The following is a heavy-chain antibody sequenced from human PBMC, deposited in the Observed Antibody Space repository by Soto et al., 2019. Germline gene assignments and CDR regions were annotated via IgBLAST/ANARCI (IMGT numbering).Heavy chain of an antibody. D-gene: IGHD4-17*01. CDR1: GYSFTNYW. J-gene: IGHJ6*02. Sequence: PGESLKISCKGSGYSFTNYWIGWVRQMPGKGLEWMGIIYPGDSDTRYSPSFQGQVTISADKSISTAYLQRSSLKASDTAMYYCARWGTVIIPNYYYSGMDVWGQGTTVTVSS. CDR3: ARWGTVIIPNYYYSGMDV. V-gene: IGHV5-51*01. CDR2: IYPGDSDT.